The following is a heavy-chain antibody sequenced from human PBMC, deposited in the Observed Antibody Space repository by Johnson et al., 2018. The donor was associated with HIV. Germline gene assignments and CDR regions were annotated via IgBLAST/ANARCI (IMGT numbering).Heavy chain of an antibody. Sequence: QVQLVESGGGLVQPGGSLRLSCAASGFTFSSYGMHWVRQAPGKGLEWVAFIRYDGSNKYYADSVKGRFTISRDNSKNTLYLQMNSLRAEDTAVYYWAKGGIMITFGGAKYAFDFWGQGTMVTVSS. V-gene: IGHV3-30*02. D-gene: IGHD3-16*01. CDR3: AKGGIMITFGGAKYAFDF. J-gene: IGHJ3*01. CDR2: IRYDGSNK. CDR1: GFTFSSYG.